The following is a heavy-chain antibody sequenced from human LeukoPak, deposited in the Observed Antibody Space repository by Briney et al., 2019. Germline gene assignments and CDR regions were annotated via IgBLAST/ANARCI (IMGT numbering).Heavy chain of an antibody. CDR2: INPNSDGT. D-gene: IGHD6-13*01. CDR3: ARSIIRDSSSWSHGAFDI. Sequence: ASVKVSCKASGYTFTGYYMHWVRQAPGQGLEWMGWINPNSDGTDYAQKFQGRVTMTRDTSISTAYMELSRLRSDDTAVYYCARSIIRDSSSWSHGAFDIWGQGTMVTVSS. CDR1: GYTFTGYY. V-gene: IGHV1-2*02. J-gene: IGHJ3*02.